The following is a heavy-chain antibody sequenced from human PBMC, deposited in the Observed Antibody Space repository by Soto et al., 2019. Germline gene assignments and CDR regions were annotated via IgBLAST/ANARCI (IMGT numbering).Heavy chain of an antibody. CDR3: ARDNGIAGSFDP. CDR2: ISISSRTI. V-gene: IGHV3-48*02. Sequence: HPGGSLRLSCAASGFTFRSYSMNWVRHAPGKGLEWVSYISISSRTIYYADSVKGRFTISRDDAKNSLYLQMNSLRDEDTSVYYCARDNGIAGSFDPWGQGTLVTVSS. D-gene: IGHD6-13*01. J-gene: IGHJ5*02. CDR1: GFTFRSYS.